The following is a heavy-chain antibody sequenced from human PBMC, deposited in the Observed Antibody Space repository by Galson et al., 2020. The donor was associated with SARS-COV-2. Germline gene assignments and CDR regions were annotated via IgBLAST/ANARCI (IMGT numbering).Heavy chain of an antibody. J-gene: IGHJ6*02. CDR3: AKEGGISIAAADTQSNYYYYGRDV. Sequence: GGSLRLSCAASGFTFSSYGMHWVRQAPGKGLEWVAVISYDGSNKYYGDSVKGRLTIYRDNSKNTLYLQMNSLRAEDTAVYYCAKEGGISIAAADTQSNYYYYGRDVWGQGTTVTVSS. D-gene: IGHD6-13*01. CDR1: GFTFSSYG. CDR2: ISYDGSNK. V-gene: IGHV3-30*18.